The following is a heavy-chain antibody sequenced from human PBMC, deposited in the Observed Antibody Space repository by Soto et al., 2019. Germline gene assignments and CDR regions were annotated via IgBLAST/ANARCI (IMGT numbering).Heavy chain of an antibody. J-gene: IGHJ4*02. V-gene: IGHV1-69*13. D-gene: IGHD6-19*01. CDR2: IISIFGTA. Sequence: SVKVSCKASGGTFSSYAISWVRQAPGQGLEWMGGIISIFGTANYAQKFQGRVTITADESTSTAYMELSSLRSEDTAVYYCASFRAVASLYIYFDYWGQGTLVTVSS. CDR3: ASFRAVASLYIYFDY. CDR1: GGTFSSYA.